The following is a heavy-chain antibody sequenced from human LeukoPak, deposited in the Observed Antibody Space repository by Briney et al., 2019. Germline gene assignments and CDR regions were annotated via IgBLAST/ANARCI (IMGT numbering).Heavy chain of an antibody. D-gene: IGHD3-10*01. J-gene: IGHJ5*02. Sequence: SETLSLTCTVSGGSISSYYWSWIRQPAGKGLQWIGRIYTSGSTNYNPSLKSRVTMSVDTSKNQFSLRLSSVTAADTAVYYCARVLMSMVRGVVSVNWFDPWGQGTLVTVSS. CDR3: ARVLMSMVRGVVSVNWFDP. V-gene: IGHV4-4*07. CDR1: GGSISSYY. CDR2: IYTSGST.